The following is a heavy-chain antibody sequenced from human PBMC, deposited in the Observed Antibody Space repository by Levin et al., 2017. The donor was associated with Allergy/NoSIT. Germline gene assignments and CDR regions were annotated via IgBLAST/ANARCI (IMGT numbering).Heavy chain of an antibody. CDR3: ARRPRIRYQLLSRGRWFDP. CDR2: INHSGST. J-gene: IGHJ5*02. CDR1: GGSFSGYY. Sequence: PSETLSLTCAVYGGSFSGYYWSWIRQPPGKGLEWIGEINHSGSTNYNPSLKSRVTISVDTSKNQFSLKLSSVTAADTAVYYCARRPRIRYQLLSRGRWFDPWGQGTLVTVSS. V-gene: IGHV4-34*01. D-gene: IGHD2-2*01.